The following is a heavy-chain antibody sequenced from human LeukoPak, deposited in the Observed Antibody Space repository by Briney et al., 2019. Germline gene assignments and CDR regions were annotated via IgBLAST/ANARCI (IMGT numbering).Heavy chain of an antibody. CDR1: GFTVSSNY. J-gene: IGHJ5*02. V-gene: IGHV3-53*01. CDR2: IYSGGST. CDR3: ARDHRQQWESGVSSWFDP. Sequence: GGSLRLSCAASGFTVSSNYMSWVRQAPGKGLEWVSVIYSGGSTYYSDSVKGRFTISRDNSKNTLYLQMNSLRAEDTAVYYCARDHRQQWESGVSSWFDPWGQGTLVTVSS. D-gene: IGHD6-13*01.